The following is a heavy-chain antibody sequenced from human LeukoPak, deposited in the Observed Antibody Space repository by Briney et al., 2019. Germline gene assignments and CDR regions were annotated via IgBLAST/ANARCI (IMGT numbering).Heavy chain of an antibody. CDR3: ATDLGSSRPNF. V-gene: IGHV3-7*01. CDR2: IKQDGSEK. CDR1: GFSFSTYW. Sequence: PGGSLRLSCAASGFSFSTYWMSWVRQAPGKGLEWVANIKQDGSEKYYVDSAKGRFTISRDNAENLLYLQMNSLTAEDTAVYYCATDLGSSRPNFWGQGILVTVSS. D-gene: IGHD6-13*01. J-gene: IGHJ4*02.